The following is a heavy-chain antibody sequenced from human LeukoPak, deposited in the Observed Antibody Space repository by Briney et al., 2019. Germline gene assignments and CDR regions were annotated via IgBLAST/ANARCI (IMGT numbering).Heavy chain of an antibody. V-gene: IGHV4-61*01. J-gene: IGHJ4*02. CDR2: ISDSGST. D-gene: IGHD1-26*01. CDR3: AKGILVGATGYSFDY. Sequence: SETLSLTCTVSGGSVRSGRYYWGWIRQPPGKKLEWIGYISDSGSTNYNPSLKSRVTISVDTSKNQFSLNLNSVTAADTAVYYCAKGILVGATGYSFDYWGQGTLVTVSS. CDR1: GGSVRSGRYY.